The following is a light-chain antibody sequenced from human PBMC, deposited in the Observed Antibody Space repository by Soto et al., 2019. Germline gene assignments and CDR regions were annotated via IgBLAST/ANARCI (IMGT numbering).Light chain of an antibody. Sequence: IVMTQSPATLSVSPWEGATLSCRASQSVSNYLAWYQQKPGQAPRLLIYDASTRATGIPARFSGSGSGTEFTLTISSLQSEDFAVYSCQQYNNWPPITFGQGTRLEIK. CDR1: QSVSNY. J-gene: IGKJ5*01. CDR2: DAS. V-gene: IGKV3-15*01. CDR3: QQYNNWPPIT.